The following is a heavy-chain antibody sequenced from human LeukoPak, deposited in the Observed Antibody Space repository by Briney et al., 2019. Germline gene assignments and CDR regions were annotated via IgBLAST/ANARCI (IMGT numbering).Heavy chain of an antibody. CDR3: ARYSSSWYHYMDV. J-gene: IGHJ6*03. V-gene: IGHV1-18*04. CDR1: GYTFTTYG. CDR2: SSTYKGTT. D-gene: IGHD6-13*01. Sequence: GASVKVSCKAIGYTFTTYGIAWVRQAPGQGLEWMGWSSTYKGTTNYTQKFQGRVAMTTDTSTSTAYMELRSLRSDDTAVYYCARYSSSWYHYMDVWGKGTTVTVSS.